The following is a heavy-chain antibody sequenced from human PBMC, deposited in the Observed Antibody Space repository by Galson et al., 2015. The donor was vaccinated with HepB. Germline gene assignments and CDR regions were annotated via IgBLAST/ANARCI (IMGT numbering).Heavy chain of an antibody. J-gene: IGHJ4*02. CDR2: IYSGGST. D-gene: IGHD2-15*01. CDR1: GFTVSSNY. CDR3: ARGVGSCYSGCPLGY. Sequence: SLRLSCAASGFTVSSNYMSWVRQAPGKGLEWVSVIYSGGSTYYADSVKGRFTISRDNSKNTLYLQMNSLRAEDTAVYYCARGVGSCYSGCPLGYWGQGTLVTVSS. V-gene: IGHV3-66*01.